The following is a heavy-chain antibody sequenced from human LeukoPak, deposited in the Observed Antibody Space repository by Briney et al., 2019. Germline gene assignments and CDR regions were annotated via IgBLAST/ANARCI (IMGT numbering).Heavy chain of an antibody. J-gene: IGHJ4*02. CDR3: ARAPRENFDY. CDR1: GGPISSSSYY. CDR2: IYYSGST. Sequence: SETLSLTCTVSGGPISSSSYYWGWIRQPPGEGLEWIGSIYYSGSTYYNPSLKSRVTISVDTSKNQFSLKLSSVTAADTAVYYCARAPRENFDYWGQGTLVTVSS. V-gene: IGHV4-39*01.